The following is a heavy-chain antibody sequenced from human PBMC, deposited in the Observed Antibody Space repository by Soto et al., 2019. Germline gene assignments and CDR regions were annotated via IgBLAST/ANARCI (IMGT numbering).Heavy chain of an antibody. CDR1: GFTFSSYS. CDR2: ISSHSNYK. V-gene: IGHV3-21*06. J-gene: IGHJ4*01. D-gene: IGHD3-22*01. Sequence: PGGSLRLSCEASGFTFSSYSLYWVRQAPGKGLEWVASISSHSNYKYYADSVKGRFTISRDNAKNSLFLQMDSLRVEDTAVYYCVGAHPTDSSGYSFFNWGQGTLVTVSS. CDR3: VGAHPTDSSGYSFFN.